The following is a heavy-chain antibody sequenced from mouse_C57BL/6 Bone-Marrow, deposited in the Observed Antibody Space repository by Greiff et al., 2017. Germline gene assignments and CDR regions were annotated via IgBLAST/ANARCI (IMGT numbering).Heavy chain of an antibody. CDR2: IRNKANGYTT. V-gene: IGHV7-3*01. Sequence: EVQLQESGGGLVQPGGSLSLSCAASGFTFTDYYMSWVRQPPGKALEWLGFIRNKANGYTTEYSASVKGRFTISRDNSQSILYLQMNALRAEDSATYYCARSLYYSNYLGYWGQGTSVTVSS. J-gene: IGHJ4*01. D-gene: IGHD2-5*01. CDR1: GFTFTDYY. CDR3: ARSLYYSNYLGY.